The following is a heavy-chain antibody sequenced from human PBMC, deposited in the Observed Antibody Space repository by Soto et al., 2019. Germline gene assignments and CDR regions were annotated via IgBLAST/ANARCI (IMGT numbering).Heavy chain of an antibody. CDR3: ARDRQYYQFWSGCQNEGPCAMDV. D-gene: IGHD3-3*02. J-gene: IGHJ6*02. Sequence: QVQLQQWGAGLLKPSETLSLTCAVYGGSFSGYYWTWIRQAPGKGLECIGEINHCGGTNYNSSLKSRVTISIDTSKNQFSLILYSVTAAATAVYYCARDRQYYQFWSGCQNEGPCAMDVWGQGTTVTVSS. CDR1: GGSFSGYY. CDR2: INHCGGT. V-gene: IGHV4-34*02.